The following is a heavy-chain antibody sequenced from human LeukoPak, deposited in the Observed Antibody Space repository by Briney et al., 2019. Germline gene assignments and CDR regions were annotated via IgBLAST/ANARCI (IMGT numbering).Heavy chain of an antibody. D-gene: IGHD6-13*01. CDR1: GGSISSYY. Sequence: SETLSLTCTVSGGSISSYYWSWIRQPAGKGLEWIGRIYTSGSTNYNPSLKSRVTMSVDTSKNQFSLKLSSVTAADTAVYYCARIMAAAGHYYYYYTDVWGKGTTVTVSS. J-gene: IGHJ6*03. CDR3: ARIMAAAGHYYYYYTDV. CDR2: IYTSGST. V-gene: IGHV4-4*07.